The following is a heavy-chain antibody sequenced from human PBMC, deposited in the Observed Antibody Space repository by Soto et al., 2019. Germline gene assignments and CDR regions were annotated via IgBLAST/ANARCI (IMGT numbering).Heavy chain of an antibody. J-gene: IGHJ5*02. CDR2: IYNSGST. CDR3: ARGRTAGDNWFDP. V-gene: IGHV4-4*02. Sequence: PSETLSLTCAVSGGSISSSNWWSWVRQPPGKGLEWIGEIYNSGSTNYNPSLKSRVTISVDKSRNQFSLKLSSVTAADTAVYYCARGRTAGDNWFDPWGQGTLVTVSS. CDR1: GGSISSSNW. D-gene: IGHD6-13*01.